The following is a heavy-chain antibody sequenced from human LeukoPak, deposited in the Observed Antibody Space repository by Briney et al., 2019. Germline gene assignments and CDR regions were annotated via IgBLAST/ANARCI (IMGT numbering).Heavy chain of an antibody. Sequence: GGSLRLSCAASGFIFTFFCMHWVRQAPGKGLEWVAFIQDDESNKFYADSVKGRFTISRDKSKNTLLLQMNILRPEDTAIYYCAKPIVERSHYYYMYVWGKGTTVTVSS. V-gene: IGHV3-30*02. CDR3: AKPIVERSHYYYMYV. CDR1: GFIFTFFC. CDR2: IQDDESNK. J-gene: IGHJ6*03. D-gene: IGHD5-24*01.